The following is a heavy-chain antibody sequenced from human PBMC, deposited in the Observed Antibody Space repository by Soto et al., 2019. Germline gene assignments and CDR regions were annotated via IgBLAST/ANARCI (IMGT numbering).Heavy chain of an antibody. V-gene: IGHV4-59*01. CDR3: ARSKRWGYYNFDY. J-gene: IGHJ4*02. CDR2: IYYSGST. D-gene: IGHD3-3*01. CDR1: GGSISSLY. Sequence: SETLSLTCTVSGGSISSLYWNWIRQPPGKGLEWIGYIYYSGSTTYNPSLKSRVTISVDTSKNQFSLKLSSVTAADTAVYYCARSKRWGYYNFDYWGQGTLVTVSS.